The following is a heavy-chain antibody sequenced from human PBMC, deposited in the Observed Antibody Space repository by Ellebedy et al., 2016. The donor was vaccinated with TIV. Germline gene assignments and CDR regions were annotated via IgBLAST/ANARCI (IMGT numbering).Heavy chain of an antibody. V-gene: IGHV1-18*01. Sequence: ASVKVSXXASGYTFTSYGISWVRQAPGQGLEWMGWISAYNGNTNYAQKLQGRVTMTTDTSTSTAYMELRSLRSDDTAVYYCARAGGYGLYYYYMDVWGKGTTVTVSS. J-gene: IGHJ6*03. D-gene: IGHD5-12*01. CDR2: ISAYNGNT. CDR3: ARAGGYGLYYYYMDV. CDR1: GYTFTSYG.